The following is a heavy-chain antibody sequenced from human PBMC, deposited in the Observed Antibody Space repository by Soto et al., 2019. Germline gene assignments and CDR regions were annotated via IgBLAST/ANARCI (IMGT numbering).Heavy chain of an antibody. J-gene: IGHJ5*02. CDR1: GGTFSSYA. D-gene: IGHD2-2*01. Sequence: QVQLVQSGAEVKKPGSSVKVSCKASGGTFSSYAISWVRQAPGQGLEWMGGIIPIFGTANYAQKFQGRVTITADESTSTAYMELSSLRSEDTAVYYCARDREYCSSTSCRNWFDPWGQGTLVTVSS. CDR2: IIPIFGTA. CDR3: ARDREYCSSTSCRNWFDP. V-gene: IGHV1-69*01.